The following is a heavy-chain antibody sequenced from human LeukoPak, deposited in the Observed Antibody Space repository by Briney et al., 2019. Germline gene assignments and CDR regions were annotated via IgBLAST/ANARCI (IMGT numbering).Heavy chain of an antibody. CDR2: ISAYNGNT. Sequence: ASVKVSCTASGYTFTSYGISWVRQAPGQGLEWMGWISAYNGNTNYAQKLQGRVTMTTDTSTSTAYMELRSLRSDDTAVYYCARDGRVYYDSSGPAGYWGQGTLVTVSS. V-gene: IGHV1-18*01. D-gene: IGHD3-22*01. CDR1: GYTFTSYG. J-gene: IGHJ4*02. CDR3: ARDGRVYYDSSGPAGY.